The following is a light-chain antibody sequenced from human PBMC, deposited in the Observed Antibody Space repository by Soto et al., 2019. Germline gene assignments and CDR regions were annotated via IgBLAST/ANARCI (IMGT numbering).Light chain of an antibody. J-gene: IGLJ1*01. V-gene: IGLV2-14*01. Sequence: HSVLTQPASGSRAPGQALGISRTGNRSDVGGYNYVSWYQQHPGKAPQLITYEVTNRPSGVSNRFSGSKSGNTASLTISGLQAEDEADYYCSSYTSSSTRVFGTGTKVTV. CDR1: RSDVGGYNY. CDR3: SSYTSSSTRV. CDR2: EVT.